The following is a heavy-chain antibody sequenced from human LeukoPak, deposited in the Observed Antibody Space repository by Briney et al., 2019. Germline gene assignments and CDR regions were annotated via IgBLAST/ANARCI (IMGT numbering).Heavy chain of an antibody. CDR1: GGSISSYY. V-gene: IGHV4-59*12. CDR2: IYYSGST. CDR3: ARDLGYSSSWTYYYYYMDV. D-gene: IGHD6-13*01. Sequence: SETLSLTCTVSGGSISSYYWSWIRQPPGKGLEWIGYIYYSGSTNYNPSLKSRVTISVDTSKNQFSLKLSSVTAADTAVYYCARDLGYSSSWTYYYYYMDVWGKGTTVTVSS. J-gene: IGHJ6*03.